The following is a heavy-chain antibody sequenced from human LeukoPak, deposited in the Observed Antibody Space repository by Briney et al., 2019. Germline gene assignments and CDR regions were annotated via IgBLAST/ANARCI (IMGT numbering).Heavy chain of an antibody. Sequence: PGGSLRLSCAASGLTFSTYTMSWVRQAPGKGLEWVSVTYTGGNSYYADSVKGRFIISRDISKNTLYLQMNSLRAEDSALYYCARGGRGSAAVVAPRSFDIWGQGTMVTVSS. D-gene: IGHD3-22*01. J-gene: IGHJ3*02. CDR1: GLTFSTYT. CDR2: TYTGGNS. V-gene: IGHV3-53*01. CDR3: ARGGRGSAAVVAPRSFDI.